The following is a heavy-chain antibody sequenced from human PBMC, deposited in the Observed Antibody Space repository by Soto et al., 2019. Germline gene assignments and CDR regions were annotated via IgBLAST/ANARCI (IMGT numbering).Heavy chain of an antibody. CDR2: IYYSGST. Sequence: SETLSLTCTVSGGSISSGDYYWSWIRHPPGKGLEWIGYIYYSGSTYYNPSLKSRVTISVDTSKNQFSLKLSSVTAADTAVYYCARGPATIRSKFDYWGQGTLVTVSS. CDR1: GGSISSGDYY. J-gene: IGHJ4*02. V-gene: IGHV4-30-4*01. D-gene: IGHD5-12*01. CDR3: ARGPATIRSKFDY.